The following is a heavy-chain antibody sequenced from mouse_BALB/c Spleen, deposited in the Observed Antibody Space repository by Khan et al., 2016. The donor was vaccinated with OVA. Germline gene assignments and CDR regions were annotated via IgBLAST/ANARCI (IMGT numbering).Heavy chain of an antibody. Sequence: VQLLESGPGLVKPSQSLSLTCTVTGYSITSGYGWNCIRQFPGNKLEWMCYISYSGSTNYNPSLKSRLSITRNTAKNQYFLQLKSVTTEDTATYYWARTARIKYWGQGTTLTVSS. CDR1: GYSITSGYG. D-gene: IGHD1-2*01. CDR2: ISYSGST. V-gene: IGHV3-1*02. CDR3: ARTARIKY. J-gene: IGHJ2*01.